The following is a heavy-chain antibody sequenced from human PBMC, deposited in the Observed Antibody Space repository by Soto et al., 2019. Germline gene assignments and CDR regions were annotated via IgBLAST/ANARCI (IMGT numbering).Heavy chain of an antibody. J-gene: IGHJ6*02. CDR1: GGSISSSNW. V-gene: IGHV4-4*02. D-gene: IGHD6-13*01. CDR2: IYHSGST. Sequence: SETLSLTCAVSGGSISSSNWWSWVRQPPGKGLEWIGEIYHSGSTNYNPSLKSRVTISVDKSKNQFSLKLSSVTAADTAVYYCARDRGIAAAGLYYYYYGMDAWGQGTTVTVSS. CDR3: ARDRGIAAAGLYYYYYGMDA.